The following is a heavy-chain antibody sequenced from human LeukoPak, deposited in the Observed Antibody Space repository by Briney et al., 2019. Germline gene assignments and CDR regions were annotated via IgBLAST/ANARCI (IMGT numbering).Heavy chain of an antibody. CDR2: IYYDGST. CDR3: ARVGYCSGGSCYSGLVFY. D-gene: IGHD2-15*01. Sequence: PSETLSLTCTVSGGSFSINNYYWTWIRQPPGKGLEWIGSIYYDGSTYYYPSLKSRVTISVDTSKNQFSLKLSSVTAADTAVFYCARVGYCSGGSCYSGLVFYWGQGTLVTVSS. CDR1: GGSFSINNYY. V-gene: IGHV4-39*07. J-gene: IGHJ4*02.